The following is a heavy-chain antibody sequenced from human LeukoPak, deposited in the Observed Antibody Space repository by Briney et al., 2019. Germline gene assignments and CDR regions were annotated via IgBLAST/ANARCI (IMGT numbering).Heavy chain of an antibody. V-gene: IGHV3-30*01. Sequence: GRSLRLSCAASGFTFSSYAMHWVRQAPGKGLEWVAVISYDGSNKYYADSVKGRFTISRDNSKNTLYLQMNSLRAEDTAVYYCARDVLGYYGSGSRCHYGGQGTRVTVFS. D-gene: IGHD3-10*01. J-gene: IGHJ4*02. CDR2: ISYDGSNK. CDR1: GFTFSSYA. CDR3: ARDVLGYYGSGSRCHY.